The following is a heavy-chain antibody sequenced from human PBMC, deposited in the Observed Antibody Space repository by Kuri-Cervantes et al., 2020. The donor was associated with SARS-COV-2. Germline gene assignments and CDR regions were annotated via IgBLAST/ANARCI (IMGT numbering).Heavy chain of an antibody. CDR3: ASNLAPVGATSY. CDR2: IYSGGST. Sequence: GESLKISCAASGFTFSSYAMHWVRQAPGKGLEWVSVIYSGGSTYYADSVKGRFTISRGISKNTVYLQMNSLRADDTAIYYCASNLAPVGATSYWGQGTLVTVSS. J-gene: IGHJ4*02. D-gene: IGHD1-26*01. V-gene: IGHV3-53*01. CDR1: GFTFSSYA.